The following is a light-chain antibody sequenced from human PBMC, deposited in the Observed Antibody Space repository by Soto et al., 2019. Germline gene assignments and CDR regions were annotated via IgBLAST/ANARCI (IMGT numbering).Light chain of an antibody. J-gene: IGLJ3*02. V-gene: IGLV2-8*01. Sequence: QSALTQPPSASGSPGQSVTISCTGTSSDVGGYNYVSWYQQHPGKAPKLMIYEVSKRPSGVPDRFSGSKSGNTASLTVSGLQAEDEDEYYYSSDSGRDTWVFGGRTKPTVL. CDR1: SSDVGGYNY. CDR3: SSDSGRDTWV. CDR2: EVS.